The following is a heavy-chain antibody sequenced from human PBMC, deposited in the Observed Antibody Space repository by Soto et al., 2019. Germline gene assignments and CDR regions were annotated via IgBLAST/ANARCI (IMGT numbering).Heavy chain of an antibody. J-gene: IGHJ6*03. Sequence: TGGSLRLSCAAPGFTFSSYSMNWVRQAPGKGLEWVSSISSSSSYIYYADSVKGRFTISRDNAKNSLYLQMNSLRAEDTAVYYCARPPGYSSSSGGYYYYMDVWGKGTTVTVSS. D-gene: IGHD6-6*01. V-gene: IGHV3-21*01. CDR2: ISSSSSYI. CDR1: GFTFSSYS. CDR3: ARPPGYSSSSGGYYYYMDV.